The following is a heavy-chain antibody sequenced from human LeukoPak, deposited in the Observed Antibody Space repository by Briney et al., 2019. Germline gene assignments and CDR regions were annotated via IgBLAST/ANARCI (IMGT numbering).Heavy chain of an antibody. Sequence: PSETLSLTCAVYGGSFTGYYWSWIRQPPGKGLEWIGEINHSGTTNYNPSLKSRVTISVDTSKNPFSLKLSSVTAADTAVYYCARERAGLWGQGTLVTVSS. CDR1: GGSFTGYY. CDR3: ARERAGL. D-gene: IGHD6-19*01. V-gene: IGHV4-34*01. CDR2: INHSGTT. J-gene: IGHJ4*02.